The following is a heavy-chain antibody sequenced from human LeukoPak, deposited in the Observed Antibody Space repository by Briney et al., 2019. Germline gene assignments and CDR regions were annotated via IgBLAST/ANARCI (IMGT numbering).Heavy chain of an antibody. CDR2: IKVDESEK. CDR3: ARHGDYHYNS. CDR1: GFTFSNYW. D-gene: IGHD4-17*01. Sequence: PGGSLRLSCAASGFTFSNYWMTWVRQAPGKGLEWVANIKVDESEKYYVDSVRGRFTISRDNAKNSLYLQMNSLRAEDTAAYYCARHGDYHYNSWGQGTLVTVSS. V-gene: IGHV3-7*05. J-gene: IGHJ4*02.